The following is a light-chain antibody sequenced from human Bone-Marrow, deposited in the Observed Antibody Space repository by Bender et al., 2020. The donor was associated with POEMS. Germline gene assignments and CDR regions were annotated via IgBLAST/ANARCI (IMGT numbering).Light chain of an antibody. V-gene: IGLV1-44*01. Sequence: QSVLTQPPSVSGTPGQRVTISCSGSGSNIGGYPVNWYQHLPGTAPKLLIYGDNQRPPGVPDRFSGSKSGTSASLAITGLQSDDEAIYFCVAWDASLNGWVFGGGTKLTVL. CDR2: GDN. CDR1: GSNIGGYP. J-gene: IGLJ3*02. CDR3: VAWDASLNGWV.